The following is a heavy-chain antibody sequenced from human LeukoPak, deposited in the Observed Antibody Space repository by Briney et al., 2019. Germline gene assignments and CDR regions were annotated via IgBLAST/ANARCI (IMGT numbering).Heavy chain of an antibody. CDR3: ATARYCSSTSCFWSDQYYLDY. J-gene: IGHJ4*02. D-gene: IGHD2-2*01. CDR2: FDPEDGET. Sequence: ASVKVSCKVSGYTLTELSMHWVRQAPGKGLEWMGGFDPEDGETIYAQKFQGRVTMTEDTSTDTAYMELSSLRSEDTAVYYCATARYCSSTSCFWSDQYYLDYWGQGTLVTVSS. CDR1: GYTLTELS. V-gene: IGHV1-24*01.